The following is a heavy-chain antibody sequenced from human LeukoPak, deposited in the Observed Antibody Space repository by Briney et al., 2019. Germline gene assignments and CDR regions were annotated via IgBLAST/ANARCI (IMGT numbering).Heavy chain of an antibody. V-gene: IGHV4-34*01. CDR2: INHSGST. J-gene: IGHJ3*02. D-gene: IGHD2-2*01. CDR3: ARGGDIVVVPAAMLSAFDI. Sequence: SETLSLTCAVYGGSFSGYFWSWIRPPPGKGLEWSGKINHSGSTNYNPSLKSRVTISIATSKNQFSLYLSSVTAADTAVYYCARGGDIVVVPAAMLSAFDIWGQGTMVTVSS. CDR1: GGSFSGYF.